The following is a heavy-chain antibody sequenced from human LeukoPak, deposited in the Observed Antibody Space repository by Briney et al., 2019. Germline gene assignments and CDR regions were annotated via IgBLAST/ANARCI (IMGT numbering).Heavy chain of an antibody. CDR2: IIPISGTA. CDR3: ARGLQYQLLKALGHYYMDV. J-gene: IGHJ6*03. V-gene: IGHV1-69*05. D-gene: IGHD2-2*01. CDR1: GGTFSSHA. Sequence: ASVKVSCKASGGTFSSHAIAWVRQAPGQGPERVGGIIPISGTANYAQKFQGRVTITTDESTSTAYLELSSLASDDTAVYYCARGLQYQLLKALGHYYMDVWGEGTTVTVSS.